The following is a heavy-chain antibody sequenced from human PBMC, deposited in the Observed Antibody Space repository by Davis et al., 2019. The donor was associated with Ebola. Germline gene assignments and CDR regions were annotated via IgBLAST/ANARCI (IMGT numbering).Heavy chain of an antibody. V-gene: IGHV3-21*01. Sequence: GESLKISCAASGFTFSGSAMHWVRQAPGKGLEWVSSISSSSSYIYYADSVKGRFTISRDNAKNSLYLQMNSLRAEDTAVYYCARGYSWGSVLSDYWGQGTLVTVSS. CDR3: ARGYSWGSVLSDY. J-gene: IGHJ4*02. CDR1: GFTFSGSA. CDR2: ISSSSSYI. D-gene: IGHD5-18*01.